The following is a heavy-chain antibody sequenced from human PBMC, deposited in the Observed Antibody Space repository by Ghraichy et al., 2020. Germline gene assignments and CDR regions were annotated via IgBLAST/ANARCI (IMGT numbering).Heavy chain of an antibody. CDR1: GDVIGAGGYS. CDR2: TFHDGTT. V-gene: IGHV4-30-2*06. D-gene: IGHD4-17*01. Sequence: SETLSLPCAVSGDVIGAGGYSWSWIRQSPGKGLEWVGYTFHDGTTRLNPSLKNRVTILVDKSKNQFSLNLSSLTAADTAVYYCARGAHDYAFDFWGQGAPVTVTS. CDR3: ARGAHDYAFDF. J-gene: IGHJ4*02.